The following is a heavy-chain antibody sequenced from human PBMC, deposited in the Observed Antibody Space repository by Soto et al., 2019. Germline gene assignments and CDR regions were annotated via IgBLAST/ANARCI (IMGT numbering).Heavy chain of an antibody. CDR3: ASTGYYDSSGPFDY. CDR2: IIPIFGTA. CDR1: GGTFSSYA. Sequence: SVKVSCKASGGTFSSYAISWVRQAPGQGLEWMGGIIPIFGTANYAQKFQGRVTITADESTSTAYMELSSLRSEDTAVYYCASTGYYDSSGPFDYWGQGTLVTAPQ. V-gene: IGHV1-69*13. J-gene: IGHJ4*02. D-gene: IGHD3-22*01.